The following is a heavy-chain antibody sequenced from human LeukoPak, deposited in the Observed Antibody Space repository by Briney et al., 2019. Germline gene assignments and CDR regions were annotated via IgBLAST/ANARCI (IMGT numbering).Heavy chain of an antibody. V-gene: IGHV4-4*09. CDR1: GGSISNYY. Sequence: PSETLSLTCSVSGGSISNYYWSWIRQPPGKGLEWIGYIYTSGTTKHSPSLESRVTIAADTSKNQFSLNLRSVTAADTAVYYCAGSVPAPKEFAYWGQGTLVTVSS. CDR2: IYTSGTT. J-gene: IGHJ4*02. D-gene: IGHD1-1*01. CDR3: AGSVPAPKEFAY.